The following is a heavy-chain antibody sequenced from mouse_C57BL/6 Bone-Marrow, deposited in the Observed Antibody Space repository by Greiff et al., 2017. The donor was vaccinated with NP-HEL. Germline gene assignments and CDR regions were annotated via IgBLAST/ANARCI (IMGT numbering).Heavy chain of an antibody. Sequence: EVKLVESGGGLVKPGGSLKLSCAASGFTFSDYGMHWVRQAPEKGLEWVAYISSGSSTIYYADTVKGRFTISRDNAKNTLFLQMTSLRSEDTAMYHCAREAGPLPYYFDYWGQGTTLTVSS. CDR1: GFTFSDYG. CDR3: AREAGPLPYYFDY. J-gene: IGHJ2*01. V-gene: IGHV5-17*01. D-gene: IGHD3-2*02. CDR2: ISSGSSTI.